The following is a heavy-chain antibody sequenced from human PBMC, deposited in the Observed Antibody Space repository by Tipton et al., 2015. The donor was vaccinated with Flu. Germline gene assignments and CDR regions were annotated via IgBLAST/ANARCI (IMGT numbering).Heavy chain of an antibody. Sequence: TLSLTCSVSGGSISSYFWTWVRQPPGKGLEWIGQVHYSGSTNYNPSLKSRVTMSLDKSKNQFSLKLTSVTAADTAVYYCARDWVTDYDVDFYYYYSMDVWGQGTTVTVSS. D-gene: IGHD4-17*01. CDR3: ARDWVTDYDVDFYYYYSMDV. CDR2: VHYSGST. V-gene: IGHV4-59*12. J-gene: IGHJ6*02. CDR1: GGSISSYF.